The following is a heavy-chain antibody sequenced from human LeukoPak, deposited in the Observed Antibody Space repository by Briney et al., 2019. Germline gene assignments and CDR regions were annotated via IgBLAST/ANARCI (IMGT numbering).Heavy chain of an antibody. Sequence: GGSLRLSCAASGFTFSSYGMDWVRQAPGKVLEWVAVISYDGSNKYYADSVKGRFTISRDNSKNTLYLQMNSLRAEDTAVYYCAMYGSGSYGYFDYWGQGTLVTVSS. CDR3: AMYGSGSYGYFDY. J-gene: IGHJ4*02. CDR1: GFTFSSYG. V-gene: IGHV3-30*03. CDR2: ISYDGSNK. D-gene: IGHD3-10*01.